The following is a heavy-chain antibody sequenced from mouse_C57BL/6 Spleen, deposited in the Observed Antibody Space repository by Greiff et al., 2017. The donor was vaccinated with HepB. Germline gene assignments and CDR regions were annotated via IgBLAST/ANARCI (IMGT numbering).Heavy chain of an antibody. CDR2: IYPGNSDT. D-gene: IGHD2-1*01. CDR3: TKDGNYQAWFAY. J-gene: IGHJ3*01. Sequence: EVQLQQSGTVLAMPGASVKISCKTSGYTCTSYWTHWVKQRPGQGLEWIGAIYPGNSDTSYNQKFKGKAKLTAVTSASTAYMELSSLTNEDSAVYYCTKDGNYQAWFAYWGQGALVTVSA. CDR1: GYTCTSYW. V-gene: IGHV1-5*01.